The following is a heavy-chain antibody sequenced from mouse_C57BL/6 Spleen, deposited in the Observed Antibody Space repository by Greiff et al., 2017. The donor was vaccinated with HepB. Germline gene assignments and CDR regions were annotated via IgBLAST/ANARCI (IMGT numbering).Heavy chain of an antibody. CDR2: ISSGGDYI. CDR3: ARAGVFLNSCSIYVPLAY. J-gene: IGHJ3*01. D-gene: IGHD1-1*01. Sequence: EVKLVESGAGLVKPGGSLKLSCAASGFTFSSYAMSWVRQTPEKRLEWVAYISSGGDYIKYPDTVKGPFTISRDNARNTLYLQMSRLKSEDTSRYYSARAGVFLNSCSIYVPLAYWGQGTLVTVSA. V-gene: IGHV5S21*01. CDR1: GFTFSSYA.